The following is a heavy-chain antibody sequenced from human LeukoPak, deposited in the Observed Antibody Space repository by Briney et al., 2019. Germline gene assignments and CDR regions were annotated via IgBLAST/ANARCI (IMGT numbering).Heavy chain of an antibody. J-gene: IGHJ5*02. CDR1: GFTFSNYW. CDR2: IKQDGSET. V-gene: IGHV3-7*01. Sequence: GGSLRLSCAASGFTFSNYWINWVRQAPGKGLEWVANIKQDGSETYCVDSVKGRFTISGDNAKNSLYLQMNSLRAEDTAVYYCARSYSGSPRNWFDPWGQGTLVTVSS. D-gene: IGHD1-26*01. CDR3: ARSYSGSPRNWFDP.